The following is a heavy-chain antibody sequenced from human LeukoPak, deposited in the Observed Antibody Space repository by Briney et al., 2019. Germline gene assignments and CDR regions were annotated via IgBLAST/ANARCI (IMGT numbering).Heavy chain of an antibody. J-gene: IGHJ4*02. CDR1: GFIFSDVW. CDR2: IKTKAEGGTI. V-gene: IGHV3-15*01. CDR3: TTDLDY. Sequence: GALRLSCAGSGFIFSDVWMSWVRQAPAKGRECVARIKTKAEGGTIDYAAPVKGRFIISRDDSDKRLDLQMRSLKSADTGVYYCTTDLDYWGQGTLVPVSS.